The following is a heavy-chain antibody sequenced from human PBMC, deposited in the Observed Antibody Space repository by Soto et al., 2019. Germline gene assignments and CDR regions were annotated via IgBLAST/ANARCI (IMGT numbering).Heavy chain of an antibody. V-gene: IGHV3-23*01. CDR3: AKWTDTVVEAGLAGGAFDI. CDR2: ISASGATT. Sequence: EVQLLESGGNLVQPGGSLRLSCAASGFSFSTYALTWVRQAPGKGLEWVSGISASGATTYYADSVKGRFTISRDNSKNTVFLQMTSLRAEDTALYYCAKWTDTVVEAGLAGGAFDIWGQGTMVTVSS. J-gene: IGHJ3*02. D-gene: IGHD2-2*01. CDR1: GFSFSTYA.